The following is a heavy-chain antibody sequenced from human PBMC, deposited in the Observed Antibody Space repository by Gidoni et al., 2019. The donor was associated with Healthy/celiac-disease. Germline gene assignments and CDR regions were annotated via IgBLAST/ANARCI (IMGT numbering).Heavy chain of an antibody. D-gene: IGHD3-16*01. Sequence: QLQLQESGPGLVKPSDTMSLTCTVSGGSISSSSDSWGWIRQPPGKGLEWIVSSYYSGSTYYNPSLKSRVTISVDTSKTQFSLKLSSVTAADTAVYYCARLRWGSLGFAYWGQGTLVTVSS. J-gene: IGHJ4*02. CDR1: GGSISSSSDS. CDR3: ARLRWGSLGFAY. CDR2: SYYSGST. V-gene: IGHV4-39*01.